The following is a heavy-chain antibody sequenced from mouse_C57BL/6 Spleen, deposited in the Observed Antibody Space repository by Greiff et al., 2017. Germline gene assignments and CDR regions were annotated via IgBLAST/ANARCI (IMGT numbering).Heavy chain of an antibody. V-gene: IGHV1-15*01. CDR1: GYTFTDYE. Sequence: QVHVKQSGAELVRPGASVTLSCKASGYTFTDYEMHWVKQTPVHGLEWIGAIDPETGGTAYNQKFKGKAILTADKSSSTAYMELRSLTSEDSAVYYCTPTGTGYWGQGTTLTVSS. J-gene: IGHJ2*01. CDR3: TPTGTGY. CDR2: IDPETGGT. D-gene: IGHD4-1*02.